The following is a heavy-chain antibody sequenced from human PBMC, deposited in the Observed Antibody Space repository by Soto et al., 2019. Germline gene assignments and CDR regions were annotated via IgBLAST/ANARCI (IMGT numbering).Heavy chain of an antibody. CDR1: GYTFTRYY. J-gene: IGHJ1*01. CDR3: ARTLTPNPAEYFQH. D-gene: IGHD3-16*01. V-gene: IGHV1-46*03. CDR2: INPSGGST. Sequence: ASVKVSCKASGYTFTRYYMHWVRQAPGQGLEWMGMINPSGGSTTYAQNLQGRVTVTRDTSTSTVYLELSSLRSEDTAVYYCARTLTPNPAEYFQHWGQGTLVTVSS.